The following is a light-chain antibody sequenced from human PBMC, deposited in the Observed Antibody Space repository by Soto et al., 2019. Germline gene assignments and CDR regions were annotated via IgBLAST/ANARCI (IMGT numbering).Light chain of an antibody. V-gene: IGKV3D-20*02. CDR1: QSVSSSY. CDR2: GAL. J-gene: IGKJ4*01. CDR3: QQHNNWPLT. Sequence: EIVLTQSPGTLSLSPGERATLSCRASQSVSSSYLAWYQQKPGQAPRLLIYGALSRATGIPARFSGSGSGTDFTLTISSLEPEDFAVYYCQQHNNWPLTFGGGTKVDNK.